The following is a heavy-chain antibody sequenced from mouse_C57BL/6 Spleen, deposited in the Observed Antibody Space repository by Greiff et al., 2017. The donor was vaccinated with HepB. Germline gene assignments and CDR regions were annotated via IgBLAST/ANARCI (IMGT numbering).Heavy chain of an antibody. D-gene: IGHD2-10*02. CDR3: AGYGNY. Sequence: QVQLKQPGAELVKPGASVKLSCKASGYTFTSYWMQWVKQRPGQGLEWIGEIDPSDSYTNYNQKFKGKATLTVDTSSSTAYMQLSSLTSEDSAVYYCAGYGNYWGQGTTLTVSS. CDR2: IDPSDSYT. V-gene: IGHV1-50*01. J-gene: IGHJ2*01. CDR1: GYTFTSYW.